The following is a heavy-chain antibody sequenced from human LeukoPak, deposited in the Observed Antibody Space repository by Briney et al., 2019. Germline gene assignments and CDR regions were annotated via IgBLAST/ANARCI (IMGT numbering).Heavy chain of an antibody. CDR3: ARDWVCSGGSCYYFDY. CDR2: MYSGGST. J-gene: IGHJ4*02. Sequence: GGSLRLSCAASGFSVSSNYMSWVRQAPGKGLEWVSVMYSGGSTYYADSVKGRFTISRDNSKNTLYLQMNSLRAEDTAVYYCARDWVCSGGSCYYFDYWGQGTLVTVSS. V-gene: IGHV3-66*01. D-gene: IGHD2-15*01. CDR1: GFSVSSNY.